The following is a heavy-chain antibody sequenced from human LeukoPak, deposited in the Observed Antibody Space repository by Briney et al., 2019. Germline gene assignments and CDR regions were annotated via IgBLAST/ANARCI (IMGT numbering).Heavy chain of an antibody. D-gene: IGHD3-22*01. CDR3: ATENYYDSSGFSKAFDY. Sequence: ASVKVSCKTSGYTFTGKFLHWLRQAPGHGLQYMGGIEPKSGVTVYAPNFRGRVTVTSDTSVSTAYMELSGLRSGDTAVYYCATENYYDSSGFSKAFDYLGQGTLVTVSS. CDR1: GYTFTGKF. J-gene: IGHJ4*02. CDR2: IEPKSGVT. V-gene: IGHV1-2*02.